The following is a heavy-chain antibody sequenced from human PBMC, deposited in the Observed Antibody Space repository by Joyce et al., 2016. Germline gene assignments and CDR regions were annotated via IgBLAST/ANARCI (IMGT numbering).Heavy chain of an antibody. CDR2: ITGTTTST. D-gene: IGHD1-26*01. CDR1: GFTFSSYF. V-gene: IGHV3-21*01. CDR3: ARDRGVGVKGFDY. J-gene: IGHJ4*02. Sequence: EVHLVESGGGLVKPGGSLRLSCAASGFTFSSYFMAWVRQAPGKGLEWVSYITGTTTSTQYADSVKGRFIISRDNAKNSLYLQMNSLRAEDTAVYYCARDRGVGVKGFDYWGQGTLVTVSS.